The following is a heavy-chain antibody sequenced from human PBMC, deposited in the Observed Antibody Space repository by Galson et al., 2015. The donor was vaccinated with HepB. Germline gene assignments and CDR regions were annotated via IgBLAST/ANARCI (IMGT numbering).Heavy chain of an antibody. D-gene: IGHD3-22*01. CDR2: ISAYNGNT. CDR3: ARDVISSGYYVVDY. Sequence: SVKVSCKASGYTFTSYGISWVRQAPGQGLEWMGWISAYNGNTNYAQKLQGRVTMTTDTSTSTAYMELRSLRSDDTAVYYCARDVISSGYYVVDYWGQGTLVTVSS. J-gene: IGHJ4*02. V-gene: IGHV1-18*04. CDR1: GYTFTSYG.